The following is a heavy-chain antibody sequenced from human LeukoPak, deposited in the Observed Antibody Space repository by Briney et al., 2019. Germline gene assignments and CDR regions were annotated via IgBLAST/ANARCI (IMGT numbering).Heavy chain of an antibody. J-gene: IGHJ4*02. CDR3: AKDKGRLGELDY. CDR1: GFTFSSYA. Sequence: GGSLRLSCAASGFTFSSYAMSWVRQAPGKGLEWVSAISGSGGSTYYADSVKCRFTISRDNSKNTLYLQMNSLRAEDTAVYYCAKDKGRLGELDYWGQGTLVTVSS. V-gene: IGHV3-23*01. D-gene: IGHD3-16*01. CDR2: ISGSGGST.